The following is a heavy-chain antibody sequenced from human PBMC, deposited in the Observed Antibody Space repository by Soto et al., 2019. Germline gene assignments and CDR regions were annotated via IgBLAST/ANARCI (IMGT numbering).Heavy chain of an antibody. D-gene: IGHD1-1*01. J-gene: IGHJ5*02. V-gene: IGHV4-39*01. CDR3: MRHRVSGTISRRNWFDP. Sequence: PSETLSPICNVSGGSISGSRHHWGWISQSPGKGLEWIASVDYSGNSYYNPSLRSRVTVSVDTSKNQFSLTVTSVTAADSAIYYCMRHRVSGTISRRNWFDPWGPGTQVTVSS. CDR1: GGSISGSRHH. CDR2: VDYSGNS.